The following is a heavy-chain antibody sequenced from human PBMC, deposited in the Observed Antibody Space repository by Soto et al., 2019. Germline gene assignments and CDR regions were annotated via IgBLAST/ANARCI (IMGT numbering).Heavy chain of an antibody. V-gene: IGHV1-69*13. CDR2: IIPIFGTA. CDR3: ARESEEYYDILTGYYILGRV. D-gene: IGHD3-9*01. CDR1: GGTFSSYA. J-gene: IGHJ4*02. Sequence: ASVKVSCKASGGTFSSYAISWVRQAPGQGLEWMGGIIPIFGTANYAQKFQGRVTITADESTSTAYMELSSLRSEDTAVYYCARESEEYYDILTGYYILGRVWGQGTLVTVSS.